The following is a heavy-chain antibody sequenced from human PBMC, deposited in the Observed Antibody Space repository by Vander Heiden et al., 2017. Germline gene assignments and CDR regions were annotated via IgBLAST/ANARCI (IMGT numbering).Heavy chain of an antibody. CDR1: GFSLSNARMG. D-gene: IGHD6-13*01. V-gene: IGHV2-26*01. CDR2: IFSNAAK. Sequence: QVTLKESGPVLVKPTETLTLTCTVSGFSLSNARMGVRWIRQRPGKALQCLSHIFSNAAKSSRTSLKSRLTISNDTSKRQVVLTMTNMDPVDTATYYCARIGGIAAAGWDYWGQGTLVTVSS. CDR3: ARIGGIAAAGWDY. J-gene: IGHJ4*02.